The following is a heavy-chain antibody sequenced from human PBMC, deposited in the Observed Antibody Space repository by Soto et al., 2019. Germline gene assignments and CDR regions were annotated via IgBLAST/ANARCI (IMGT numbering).Heavy chain of an antibody. D-gene: IGHD2-15*01. CDR3: TRAWGGYCSGGSCAY. V-gene: IGHV3-49*03. Sequence: SLRLSCTASGFTFGDYAMSWFRQAPGKGLEWVGFIRSKAYGGTTEYAASVKGRFTISRDDSKSIAYLQMNSLKTEDTAVYYFTRAWGGYCSGGSCAYWGQGTLVTVSS. CDR2: IRSKAYGGTT. CDR1: GFTFGDYA. J-gene: IGHJ4*02.